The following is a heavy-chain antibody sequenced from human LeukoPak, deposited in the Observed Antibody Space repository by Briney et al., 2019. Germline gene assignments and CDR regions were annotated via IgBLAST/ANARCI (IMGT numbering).Heavy chain of an antibody. D-gene: IGHD3-10*01. CDR2: IYTSGST. J-gene: IGHJ4*02. CDR1: GGSISSGSYY. CDR3: ARFSGSYYIGVDY. V-gene: IGHV4-61*02. Sequence: SQTLSLTCTVSGGSISSGSYYWSWIRQPAGKGLEWIGRIYTSGSTNYNPSLKSRVAISVDTSKNQFSLKLSSVTAADTAVYYCARFSGSYYIGVDYWGQGTLVTVSS.